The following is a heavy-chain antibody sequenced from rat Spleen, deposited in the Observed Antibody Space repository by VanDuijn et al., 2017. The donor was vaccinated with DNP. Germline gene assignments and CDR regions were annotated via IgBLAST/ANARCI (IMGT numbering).Heavy chain of an antibody. CDR1: GFSLSSYG. CDR2: IWVNGNT. J-gene: IGHJ2*01. V-gene: IGHV2-13*01. CDR3: ARDLRRVDY. Sequence: QVQLKESGPGLVKPSLTLSLTCTVSGFSLSSYGVIWVRQPPGKGLEWMGVIWVNGNTNYNSALKSRLSISRDTSKSQVFLKMNSLQTEDTATYFCARDLRRVDYWGQGVMVTVSS. D-gene: IGHD1-11*01.